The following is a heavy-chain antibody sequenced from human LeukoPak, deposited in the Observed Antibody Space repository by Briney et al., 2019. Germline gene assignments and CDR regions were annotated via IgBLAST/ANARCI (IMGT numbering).Heavy chain of an antibody. D-gene: IGHD5-12*01. J-gene: IGHJ4*02. CDR3: ARTLMGLRSPSFDY. CDR1: GGSISSSSYY. CDR2: IYYSGST. V-gene: IGHV4-39*01. Sequence: SETLSLTCTVSGGSISSSSYYWGWIRRPPGKGLEWIGSIYYSGSTYYNPSLKSRVTISVDTSKNQFSLKLSSVTAADTAVYYCARTLMGLRSPSFDYWGQGTLVTVSS.